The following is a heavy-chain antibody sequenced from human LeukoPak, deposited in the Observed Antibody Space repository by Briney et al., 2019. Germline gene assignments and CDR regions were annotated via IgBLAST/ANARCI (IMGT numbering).Heavy chain of an antibody. V-gene: IGHV1-18*01. CDR2: ISAYNGNT. D-gene: IGHD6-19*01. CDR1: GYTFTSYG. CDR3: ARGRAGYSSGWYGEGDY. J-gene: IGHJ4*02. Sequence: ASVKVSCKASGYTFTSYGISWVRQAPGQGLEWMGWISAYNGNTNYAQKLQGRVTMTTDTSTSTAYMELRSLRSDDTAVYYCARGRAGYSSGWYGEGDYWGQGTLVTVSS.